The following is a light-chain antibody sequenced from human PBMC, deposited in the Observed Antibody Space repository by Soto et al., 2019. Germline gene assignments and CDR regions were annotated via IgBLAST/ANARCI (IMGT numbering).Light chain of an antibody. CDR3: QAWDGGTVV. CDR1: KLGDKY. V-gene: IGLV3-1*01. CDR2: QDT. Sequence: SYELTQPPSMSVSPGQTATIACSGDKLGDKYVCWYQQKSGESPNLVIYQDTKRPSGIPERFSGSNSGSTATLTISGTQSIDEADYYCQAWDGGTVVFGGGTKLTVL. J-gene: IGLJ2*01.